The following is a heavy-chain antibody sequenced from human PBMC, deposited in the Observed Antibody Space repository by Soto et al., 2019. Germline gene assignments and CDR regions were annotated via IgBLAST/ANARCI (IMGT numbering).Heavy chain of an antibody. V-gene: IGHV1-69*01. J-gene: IGHJ4*02. D-gene: IGHD3-3*01. Sequence: QVQLVQSGAEVKKPGSSVKVSCKASGGTFSSYAISWVRQAPGQGLEWMGGIIPIFGTANYAQKFQGRVTITADESTSTAYMELSSLRSEDTAVYYCARNVESGDYDLWSAMEGYFDYWGQGTLVTVSS. CDR1: GGTFSSYA. CDR2: IIPIFGTA. CDR3: ARNVESGDYDLWSAMEGYFDY.